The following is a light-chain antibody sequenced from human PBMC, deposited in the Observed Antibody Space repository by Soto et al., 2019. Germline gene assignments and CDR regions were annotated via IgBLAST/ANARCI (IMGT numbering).Light chain of an antibody. CDR3: QQRRSWPPTIT. CDR1: QTVDNF. V-gene: IGKV3-11*01. Sequence: EIVLTQSPVIVSLSPGERATLSCRAIQTVDNFLAWYQLKPGKAPRLLIYDATKRASGIPVRFTGSGSGTDFTLTISSLEPEDFAVYYCQQRRSWPPTITFGQGTRLEI. CDR2: DAT. J-gene: IGKJ5*01.